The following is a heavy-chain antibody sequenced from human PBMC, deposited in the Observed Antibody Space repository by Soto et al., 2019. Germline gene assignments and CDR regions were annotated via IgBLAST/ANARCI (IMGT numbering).Heavy chain of an antibody. CDR1: GTSVFGANG. D-gene: IGHD3-22*01. V-gene: IGHV4-4*02. CDR3: ARTGPYSSGDN. Sequence: QVQLQESGPGLVNPLETLSLTCTVSGTSVFGANGWGWVRQPPGKGLEWIGEIHSSGNTDYSPSLQSRVTISVDMSKNEFSLKLTSVTAADTAVYYWARTGPYSSGDNWGQGTLVTVSS. CDR2: IHSSGNT. J-gene: IGHJ4*02.